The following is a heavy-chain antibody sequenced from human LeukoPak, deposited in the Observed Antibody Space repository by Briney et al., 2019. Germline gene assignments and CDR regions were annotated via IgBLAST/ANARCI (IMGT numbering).Heavy chain of an antibody. CDR1: GFTFSSYA. D-gene: IGHD6-19*01. CDR2: ISGSGGST. J-gene: IGHJ4*02. V-gene: IGHV3-23*01. CDR3: AKDLPRRRFIAVAGPGQYFDY. Sequence: GGSLRLSCAASGFTFSSYAMSWVRQAPGKGLEWVSAISGSGGSTYYADSVKGRFTISRDNSKNTLYLQMNSLRAEDTAVYYCAKDLPRRRFIAVAGPGQYFDYWGQGTLVTVSS.